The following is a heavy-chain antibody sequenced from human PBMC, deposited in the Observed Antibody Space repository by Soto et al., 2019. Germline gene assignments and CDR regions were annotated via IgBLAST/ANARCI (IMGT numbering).Heavy chain of an antibody. CDR3: ARERDPFDI. V-gene: IGHV3-21*06. J-gene: IGHJ3*02. Sequence: EARLVESGGGLVKPGGSLRLSCAASGFTFGSWSMNWVRQAPGKGLEWVSYISSGSTYMKYADSVQGRFTVSRDNANSLLFLQMTSLRFEDTAVYYCARERDPFDIWGQGTMVTVSS. CDR1: GFTFGSWS. CDR2: ISSGSTYM.